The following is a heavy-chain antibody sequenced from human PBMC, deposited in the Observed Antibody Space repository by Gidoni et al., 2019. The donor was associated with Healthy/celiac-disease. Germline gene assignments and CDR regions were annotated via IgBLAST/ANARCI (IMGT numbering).Heavy chain of an antibody. Sequence: ELQLVQSVAEVKTPGASLTISCQGSGYRFTSYWIGWVRQMPGKGLEWMGIIYPGDSDTRYSPSFQGQVTISADKSISTAYLQWSSLKASDTAMYYCASLLGPSNWFDPWGQGTLVTVSS. CDR2: IYPGDSDT. CDR1: GYRFTSYW. CDR3: ASLLGPSNWFDP. D-gene: IGHD3-3*02. J-gene: IGHJ5*02. V-gene: IGHV5-51*03.